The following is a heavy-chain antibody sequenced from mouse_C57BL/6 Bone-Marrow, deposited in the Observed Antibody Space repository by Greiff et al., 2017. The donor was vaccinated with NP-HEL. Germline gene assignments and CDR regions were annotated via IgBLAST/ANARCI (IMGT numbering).Heavy chain of an antibody. V-gene: IGHV3-3*01. CDR1: GFSINSDCY. J-gene: IGHJ4*01. CDR2: TFHSGIT. D-gene: IGHD4-1*02. Sequence: EVKVVESGPSLVRPSQTLSLTCTVTGFSINSDCYWIWIRQFPGNKLEYIGYTFHSGITYYNPSLESRTYITRDTSKNQFSLKLSSVTTEDTATYYCARGSNWAPYAMDYWGQGTSVTVSS. CDR3: ARGSNWAPYAMDY.